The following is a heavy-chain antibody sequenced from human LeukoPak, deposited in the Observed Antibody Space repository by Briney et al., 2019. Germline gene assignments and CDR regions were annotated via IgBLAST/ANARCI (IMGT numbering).Heavy chain of an antibody. CDR3: ARHLIGGALDI. J-gene: IGHJ3*02. Sequence: SGPALVEPTQTVTLTCTFSGFSFTTRGMCVSWIRQAPGKALEWLGRIDWDDDKYYSTSLKTRLTISKDPSKDQVVLTLTKMDPADTGTYYCARHLIGGALDIWGQGTVVTVSS. D-gene: IGHD2/OR15-2a*01. CDR2: IDWDDDK. V-gene: IGHV2-70*11. CDR1: GFSFTTRGMC.